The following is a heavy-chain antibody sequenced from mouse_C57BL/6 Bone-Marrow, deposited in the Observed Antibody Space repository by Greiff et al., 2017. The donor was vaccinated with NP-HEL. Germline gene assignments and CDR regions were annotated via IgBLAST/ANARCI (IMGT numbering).Heavy chain of an antibody. Sequence: QVQLQQPGAELVRPGSSVKLSCKASGYTFTSYWMHWVKQRPIQGLEWIGNIDPSDSETHYNQKFKDKATLTVDKSSSTAYMQHSSLTSEDSAVYYCARRGLGGTGDYWGQGTTLTVSS. V-gene: IGHV1-52*01. CDR2: IDPSDSET. CDR3: ARRGLGGTGDY. J-gene: IGHJ2*01. D-gene: IGHD3-3*01. CDR1: GYTFTSYW.